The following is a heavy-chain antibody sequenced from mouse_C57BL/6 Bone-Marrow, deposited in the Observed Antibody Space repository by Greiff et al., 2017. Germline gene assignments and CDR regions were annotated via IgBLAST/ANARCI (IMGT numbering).Heavy chain of an antibody. CDR3: ARDYYGSSYPYYFDY. CDR1: GYTFTSYW. J-gene: IGHJ2*01. V-gene: IGHV1-53*01. Sequence: QVQLQQPGTELVKPGASVKLSCKASGYTFTSYWMHWVKQRPGQGLEWIGNINPSNGGTNYNEKFKSKATLTVDKSSSTAYMQLSILTSEVSAVYYGARDYYGSSYPYYFDYWGQGTTLTVSS. CDR2: INPSNGGT. D-gene: IGHD1-1*01.